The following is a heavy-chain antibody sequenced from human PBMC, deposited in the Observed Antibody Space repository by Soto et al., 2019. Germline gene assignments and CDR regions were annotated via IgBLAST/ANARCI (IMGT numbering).Heavy chain of an antibody. CDR2: INPKSGGT. CDR1: GDTFTANY. V-gene: IGHV1-2*02. D-gene: IGHD2-15*01. J-gene: IGHJ4*02. CDR3: ARYLEKGGRRGGSDY. Sequence: SVRGSCKAAGDTFTANYIHWVRQAPGQGFEWMGWINPKSGGTNYPQKFQGRVTMTRDTSLSTVYMTLTRLTSDDTAVYYCARYLEKGGRRGGSDYSCQGHLVTVFS.